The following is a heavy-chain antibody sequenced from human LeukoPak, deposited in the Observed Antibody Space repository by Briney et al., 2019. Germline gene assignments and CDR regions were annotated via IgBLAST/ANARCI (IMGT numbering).Heavy chain of an antibody. J-gene: IGHJ3*02. Sequence: GGSLRLSCAASGFTFSSYAMSWVRQAPGKGLEWVSAISGSGGSTYYADSVKGRFTISRDNAKNSLYLQMNSLRAEDTAVYYCARVGPYCSGGSCSGRAFDIWGQGTMVTVSS. CDR3: ARVGPYCSGGSCSGRAFDI. V-gene: IGHV3-23*01. CDR1: GFTFSSYA. CDR2: ISGSGGST. D-gene: IGHD2-15*01.